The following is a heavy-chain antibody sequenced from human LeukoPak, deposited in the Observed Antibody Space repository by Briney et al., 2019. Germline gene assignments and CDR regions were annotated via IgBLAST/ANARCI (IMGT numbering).Heavy chain of an antibody. CDR1: GGSISSGGYY. J-gene: IGHJ4*02. V-gene: IGHV4-61*08. CDR2: SYYSGST. Sequence: SQTLSLTCTVSGGSISSGGYYWRWIRQPPGKGLEWIGYSYYSGSTNYNPSLKSRVTISVDTPKNQFSLKLSSVTAADTAVYYCARAGYGGNQIDYWGQGTLVTVSS. D-gene: IGHD4-23*01. CDR3: ARAGYGGNQIDY.